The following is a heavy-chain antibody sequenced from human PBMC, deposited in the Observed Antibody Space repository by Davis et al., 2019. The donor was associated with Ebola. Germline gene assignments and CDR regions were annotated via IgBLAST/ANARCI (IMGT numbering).Heavy chain of an antibody. V-gene: IGHV3-21*01. D-gene: IGHD1-14*01. J-gene: IGHJ6*04. CDR3: ARDPEINYYYGMDV. CDR2: MSSGSTYI. CDR1: GFTFSCYT. Sequence: GESLKISCAASGFTFSCYTMNWVRQAPGKGLEWVSSMSSGSTYIYYADSMKGRFTISRDNAKNSLYLQMNSLRAEDTAVYYCARDPEINYYYGMDVWGKGTTVTVSS.